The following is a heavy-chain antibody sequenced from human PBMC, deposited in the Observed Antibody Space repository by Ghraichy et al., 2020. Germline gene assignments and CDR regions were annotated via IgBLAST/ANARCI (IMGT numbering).Heavy chain of an antibody. J-gene: IGHJ3*02. D-gene: IGHD6-19*01. Sequence: GGSLILSCAASGFMFEDYGFSWVRQAPGKGLEWVSGSNWDGGVTYYADSVKGRFTISRANAKKFVYLQMNSLRVDDTAIYYCARVRGRLAVAVSAFDIWGRGTVVTVSS. CDR3: ARVRGRLAVAVSAFDI. CDR1: GFMFEDYG. V-gene: IGHV3-20*04. CDR2: SNWDGGVT.